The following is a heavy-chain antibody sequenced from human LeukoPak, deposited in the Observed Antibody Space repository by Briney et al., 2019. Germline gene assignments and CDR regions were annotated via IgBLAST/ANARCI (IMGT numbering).Heavy chain of an antibody. J-gene: IGHJ6*03. Sequence: ASVKVSCKASGYSFIGHYIHRVRQAPGPGLEWMGWINPNSGGTNYAQKFQGRVTLTRDTSIKTAYMEVSRLTYDDTAVYYCARDPGAVTPYMDVWGKGTTVTISS. V-gene: IGHV1-2*02. D-gene: IGHD2-21*02. CDR2: INPNSGGT. CDR1: GYSFIGHY. CDR3: ARDPGAVTPYMDV.